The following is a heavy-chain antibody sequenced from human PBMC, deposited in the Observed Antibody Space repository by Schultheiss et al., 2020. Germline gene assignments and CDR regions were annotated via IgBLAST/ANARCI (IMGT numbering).Heavy chain of an antibody. V-gene: IGHV4-61*02. Sequence: SETLSLTCTVSGGSISSSTYYWGWIRQPAGKGLEWIGRISPSGNTNYHPSLKSRVTISLDTSKNQFSLNLSSLTAADTAVYYCARDRLVRIPAALNYYYYGLDVWGLGTTVTVSS. CDR2: ISPSGNT. J-gene: IGHJ6*02. D-gene: IGHD2-2*01. CDR3: ARDRLVRIPAALNYYYYGLDV. CDR1: GGSISSSTYY.